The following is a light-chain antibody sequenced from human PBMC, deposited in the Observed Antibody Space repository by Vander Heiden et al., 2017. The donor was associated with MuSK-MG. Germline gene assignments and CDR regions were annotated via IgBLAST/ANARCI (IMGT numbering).Light chain of an antibody. CDR3: CSDAGSSTMV. CDR2: EVT. CDR1: SSDVGSYNL. Sequence: QSALPQPASVSGSPGQSTTISCTGTSSDVGSYNLVSWHQQSPGKAPKLMIYEVTKRPSGVSNRLSGSKSGNTASLTISGLQAEDEADYYCCSDAGSSTMVFGGGTKLTVL. J-gene: IGLJ3*02. V-gene: IGLV2-23*02.